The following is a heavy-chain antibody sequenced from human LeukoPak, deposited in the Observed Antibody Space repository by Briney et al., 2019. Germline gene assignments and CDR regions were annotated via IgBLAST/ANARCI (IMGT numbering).Heavy chain of an antibody. D-gene: IGHD1-26*01. CDR1: GGSISSYY. Sequence: SETLSLTCTVSGGSISSYYWSWIRQPPGKGLEWIGYIYYSGSTNYNPSLKSRVTISVDTSKNQFSLKLSSVTAADTAVYYCVRVVVGATLDYYYYYMDVWGKGTTVTVSS. CDR3: VRVVVGATLDYYYYYMDV. J-gene: IGHJ6*03. CDR2: IYYSGST. V-gene: IGHV4-59*01.